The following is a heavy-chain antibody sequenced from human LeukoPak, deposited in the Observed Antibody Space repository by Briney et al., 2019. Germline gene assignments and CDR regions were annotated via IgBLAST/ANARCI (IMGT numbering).Heavy chain of an antibody. J-gene: IGHJ6*02. V-gene: IGHV3-30*18. CDR3: AKHLMDV. CDR2: ISYDGSNK. CDR1: GFTFSSYG. Sequence: GGSLRLSCAASGFTFSSYGMHWVRQAPGKGLEWVAVISYDGSNKYYADSVKGRFTISRDNSKNTLYLQMNSLRAEDTAVYYCAKHLMDVWGQGTMVTVSS.